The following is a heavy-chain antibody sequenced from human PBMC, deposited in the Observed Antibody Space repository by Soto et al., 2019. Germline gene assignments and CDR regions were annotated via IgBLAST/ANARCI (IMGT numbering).Heavy chain of an antibody. CDR3: ARDQPKNRAFDI. J-gene: IGHJ3*02. CDR2: ISGSGGST. V-gene: IGHV3-23*01. Sequence: HPVGSLRLSCAASGFTFSSYAMSWVRQAPGKGLEWVSAISGSGGSTYYADSVKGRFTISRDNSKNTLYLQMNSLRAEDTAVYYWARDQPKNRAFDIWGQGTMVNVAS. CDR1: GFTFSSYA.